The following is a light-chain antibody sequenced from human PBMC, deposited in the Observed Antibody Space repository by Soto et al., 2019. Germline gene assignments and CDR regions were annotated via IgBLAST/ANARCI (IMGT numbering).Light chain of an antibody. CDR3: SSYTSSSTPVV. Sequence: QSALTQPASESGSPGQSITISCTGTSSDVGGYNYVSWYQQHPGKAPKLMIYDVSNRPSGVSNRFSGSKSGNTASLTISGLQAEDEADYYCSSYTSSSTPVVFSGGTKLTVL. CDR2: DVS. J-gene: IGLJ2*01. CDR1: SSDVGGYNY. V-gene: IGLV2-14*01.